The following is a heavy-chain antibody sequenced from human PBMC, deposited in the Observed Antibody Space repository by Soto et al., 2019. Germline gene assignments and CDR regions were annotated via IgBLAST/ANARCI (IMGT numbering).Heavy chain of an antibody. J-gene: IGHJ6*02. V-gene: IGHV3-23*01. Sequence: GGSLRLSCAASGFTFSSYAMTWVRQAPGKGLEWVSGISGSGGDTYYADSVKGRFTISRDNSKNTLYLQMNSLRAEDTAVYYCARDATKYYYYGMDVWGQGTTVTVSS. CDR3: ARDATKYYYYGMDV. CDR1: GFTFSSYA. CDR2: ISGSGGDT. D-gene: IGHD1-1*01.